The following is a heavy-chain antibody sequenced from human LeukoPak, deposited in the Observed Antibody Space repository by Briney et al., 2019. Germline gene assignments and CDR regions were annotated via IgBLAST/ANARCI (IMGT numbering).Heavy chain of an antibody. CDR3: ARDYGEGGYYFDY. V-gene: IGHV3-74*01. CDR1: GFTFSSCW. CDR2: INSDGTST. J-gene: IGHJ4*02. Sequence: PGGSLRLSCAASGFTFSSCWMHWVRQAPGKGLVWVSRINSDGTSTSYADSVKCRFTISRDNAKNTVYLQMNSLRAEDTAVYYCARDYGEGGYYFDYWGQGTLVTVSS. D-gene: IGHD4-17*01.